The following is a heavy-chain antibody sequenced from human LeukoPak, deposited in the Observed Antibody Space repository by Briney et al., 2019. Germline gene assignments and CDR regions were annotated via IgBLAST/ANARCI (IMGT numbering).Heavy chain of an antibody. Sequence: PSETLSLTCTVSGGSIISYYWSWIRQAPGKGLEWIGYVYYRGSTKYNSSLKSRVTISVDTSKNQFSLKLSSVTATDTAVYYCANSYSGYDPSLDYWGQGILVTVSS. D-gene: IGHD5-12*01. CDR3: ANSYSGYDPSLDY. J-gene: IGHJ4*02. V-gene: IGHV4-59*08. CDR1: GGSIISYY. CDR2: VYYRGST.